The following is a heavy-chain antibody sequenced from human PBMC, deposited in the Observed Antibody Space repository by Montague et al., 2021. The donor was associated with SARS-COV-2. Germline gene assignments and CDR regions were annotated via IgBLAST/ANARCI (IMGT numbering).Heavy chain of an antibody. CDR3: ASFGLNWKDSY. D-gene: IGHD1-20*01. J-gene: IGHJ4*02. CDR2: LNGDGSFT. V-gene: IGHV3-74*01. CDR1: GGSISNYY. Sequence: ETLSLTCTVSGGSISNYYWSWIRQPAGKGLEWVARLNGDGSFTSYMDSVKGRFTISRDNAKNTLYLQMNSLRGEDTAVYYCASFGLNWKDSYWGQGTLVAVSS.